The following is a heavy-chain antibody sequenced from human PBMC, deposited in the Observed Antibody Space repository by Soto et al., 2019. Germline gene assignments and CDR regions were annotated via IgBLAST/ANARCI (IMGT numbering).Heavy chain of an antibody. V-gene: IGHV3-23*01. J-gene: IGHJ4*02. CDR1: GFTISNFA. CDR2: ISGSGGST. D-gene: IGHD3-3*01. Sequence: GGSLRLSCAASGFTISNFAMNWVRQAPGKGLEWVSTISGSGGSTYYADSVKGRFTISRDNSKDTLYLQMNSLRVDDTAVYYCAKPSYDFWSGYYHPFDYWGQGTVVTVSS. CDR3: AKPSYDFWSGYYHPFDY.